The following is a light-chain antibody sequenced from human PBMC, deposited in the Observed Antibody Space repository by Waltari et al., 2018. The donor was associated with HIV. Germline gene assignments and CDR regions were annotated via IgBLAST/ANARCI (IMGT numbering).Light chain of an antibody. J-gene: IGLJ2*01. V-gene: IGLV2-23*02. CDR2: EVS. Sequence: QSALTQPASVSGSPGQSITISCTGTSSDVGSYNLVSWYQQHPGKAPKLMIYEVSKRPSGGSNRFSGYKSGNTASRTISGLQAEDEADYYCCSYAGSSTHVVFGGGTKLTVL. CDR3: CSYAGSSTHVV. CDR1: SSDVGSYNL.